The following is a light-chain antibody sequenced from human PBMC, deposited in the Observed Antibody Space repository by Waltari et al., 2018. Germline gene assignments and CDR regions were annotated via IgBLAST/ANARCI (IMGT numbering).Light chain of an antibody. CDR1: QSIINY. CDR2: AAS. CDR3: QQSYGAPYT. J-gene: IGKJ2*01. V-gene: IGKV1-39*01. Sequence: DIQMTQSPSSLSASVGDRVTITCRASQSIINYLNWYQHKPGKAPNLLIYAASNLQSGVPSRFSGSGSGTHFTLTISSLQPEDFATYYCQQSYGAPYTFGQGTKLEI.